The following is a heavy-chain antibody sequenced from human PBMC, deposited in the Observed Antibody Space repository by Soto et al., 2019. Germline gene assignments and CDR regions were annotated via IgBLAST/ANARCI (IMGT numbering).Heavy chain of an antibody. CDR2: ISGSGGST. CDR3: AKNGSDEDYGDYVAFDY. Sequence: EVQLLESGGGLVQPGGSLRLSCAASGFTFSSYAMSWVRQAPGKGLEWVSAISGSGGSTYYADSVKGRFTISRDNSKNTLYLQMNSLRAEDTAVYYCAKNGSDEDYGDYVAFDYWGQGTLVTVSS. D-gene: IGHD4-17*01. J-gene: IGHJ4*02. V-gene: IGHV3-23*01. CDR1: GFTFSSYA.